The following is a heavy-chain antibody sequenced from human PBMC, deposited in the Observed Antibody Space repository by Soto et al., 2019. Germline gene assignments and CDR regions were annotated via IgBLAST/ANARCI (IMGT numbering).Heavy chain of an antibody. J-gene: IGHJ5*02. Sequence: NLSETLSLTCTVSGGSISSNYWTWIRQPPGKGLEWIGYVYNSGSTNYNPSLKSRVTISVDTSKMQVSLKLSSVTAADTAVYFCARGTPSPLIVRSSRGPWFDPWGQGTLVTVSS. V-gene: IGHV4-59*08. CDR2: VYNSGST. CDR3: ARGTPSPLIVRSSRGPWFDP. CDR1: GGSISSNY. D-gene: IGHD2-15*01.